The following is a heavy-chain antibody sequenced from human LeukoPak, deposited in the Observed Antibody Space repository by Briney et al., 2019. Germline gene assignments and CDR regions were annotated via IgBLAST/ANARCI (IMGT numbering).Heavy chain of an antibody. D-gene: IGHD3-10*01. J-gene: IGHJ3*02. CDR2: IYHSGST. CDR3: ARPSRVREPGASDI. CDR1: GYSISSGYY. V-gene: IGHV4-38-2*01. Sequence: SETLSLTCAVSGYSISSGYYWGWIRQPPGKGLEWIGSIYHSGSTYYNPSLKSRVTISVDTSKNQFSLKLSSVTAADTAVYYCARPSRVREPGASDIWGQGTMVTVSS.